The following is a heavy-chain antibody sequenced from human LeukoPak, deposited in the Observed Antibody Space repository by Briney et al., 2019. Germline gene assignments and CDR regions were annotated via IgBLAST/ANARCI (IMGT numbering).Heavy chain of an antibody. Sequence: ASVKVSCKASGYTFTSYDINWVRQATGQGLEWMGWMNPNSGNTGYAQKFRGRVTITRNTSISTAYMELSSLRPEDTAVYYCARGRASHFDYWGQGTLVTVSS. J-gene: IGHJ4*02. V-gene: IGHV1-8*03. CDR2: MNPNSGNT. CDR1: GYTFTSYD. CDR3: ARGRASHFDY.